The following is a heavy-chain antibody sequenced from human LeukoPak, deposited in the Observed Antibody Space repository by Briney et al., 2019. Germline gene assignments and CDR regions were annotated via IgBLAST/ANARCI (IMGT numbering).Heavy chain of an antibody. J-gene: IGHJ4*02. D-gene: IGHD5-12*01. V-gene: IGHV3-21*01. CDR2: ISSGSSYI. CDR3: ARDYSGYSVD. Sequence: PGGSLRLSCAASGFTFSSYAMSWVRQAPGRGLEWVSSISSGSSYIYYADSVKGRFSISRDNAKNSLYLQMNSLRAEDTAVYYCARDYSGYSVDWGQGTLVTVSS. CDR1: GFTFSSYA.